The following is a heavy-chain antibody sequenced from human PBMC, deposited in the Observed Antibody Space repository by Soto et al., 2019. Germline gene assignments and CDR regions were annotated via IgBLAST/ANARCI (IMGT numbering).Heavy chain of an antibody. V-gene: IGHV5-51*01. J-gene: IGHJ5*02. CDR1: GYSFTNYW. Sequence: GESLKISCKGSGYSFTNYWIGWVRQMPGKGLEWMGIIYPGDSDTRYSPSFQGQVTISADKSISTAYLQWSSLKASDTAIYYCARPSSYSSGWHWFDPWGQGTLVTVSS. CDR3: ARPSSYSSGWHWFDP. CDR2: IYPGDSDT. D-gene: IGHD6-19*01.